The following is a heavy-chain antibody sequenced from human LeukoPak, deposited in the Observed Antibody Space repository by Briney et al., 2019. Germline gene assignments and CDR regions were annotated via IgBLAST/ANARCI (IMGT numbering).Heavy chain of an antibody. CDR2: ISAHNGNT. Sequence: ASEKVSCKASVYTFTRYGISWVRQAPGQGLEWMGWISAHNGNTNYAQKLQGRVSMTTDTSPSTAHMELRTQRSVDTAACYCARVDGMFGDLAIDNYYYYGMDVWGQGTTVTVSS. CDR3: ARVDGMFGDLAIDNYYYYGMDV. D-gene: IGHD3-10*02. V-gene: IGHV1-18*01. J-gene: IGHJ6*02. CDR1: VYTFTRYG.